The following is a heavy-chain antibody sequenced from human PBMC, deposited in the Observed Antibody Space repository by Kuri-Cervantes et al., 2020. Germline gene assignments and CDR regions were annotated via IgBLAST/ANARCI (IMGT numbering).Heavy chain of an antibody. CDR1: GFTFSSYG. J-gene: IGHJ6*02. Sequence: LSLTCAASGFTFSSYGMHWVRQAPGKGLEGVAIISYDGSNKYYADSVKVRFTISRDNSKNTLYLQMNSLRAEDTDVYYCARGGSPPGGYYYYDGMDVWGQGTTVTGSS. CDR3: ARGGSPPGGYYYYDGMDV. CDR2: ISYDGSNK. D-gene: IGHD1-26*01. V-gene: IGHV3-30*03.